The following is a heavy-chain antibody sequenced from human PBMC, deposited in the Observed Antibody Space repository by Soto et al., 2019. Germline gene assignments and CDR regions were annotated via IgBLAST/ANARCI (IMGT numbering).Heavy chain of an antibody. CDR1: GGSISSYY. Sequence: QVQLQESGPGLVKPSETLSLTCTVSGGSISSYYWSWIRQPPGKGLEWIGYIYYSGSTNYNPSLKSRVTISVDTSKNQFSLKLSSVTAADTAVYYCARGKYYGSGTYGGYYFDYWGQGTLVTVSS. CDR3: ARGKYYGSGTYGGYYFDY. D-gene: IGHD3-10*01. J-gene: IGHJ4*02. CDR2: IYYSGST. V-gene: IGHV4-59*01.